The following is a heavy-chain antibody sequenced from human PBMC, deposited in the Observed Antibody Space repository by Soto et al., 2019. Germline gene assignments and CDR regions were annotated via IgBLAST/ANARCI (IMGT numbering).Heavy chain of an antibody. CDR3: ARNDLPSGY. CDR1: GGTFSSYA. J-gene: IGHJ4*02. V-gene: IGHV1-69*05. CDR2: IIPIFGTA. Sequence: VASVKVSCKASGGTFSSYAISWVRQAPGRGLEWMGGIIPIFGTANYAQKLQGRVTMTTDTSTSTAYMELRSLRSDDTAVYYCARNDLPSGYWGQGTLVTVSS.